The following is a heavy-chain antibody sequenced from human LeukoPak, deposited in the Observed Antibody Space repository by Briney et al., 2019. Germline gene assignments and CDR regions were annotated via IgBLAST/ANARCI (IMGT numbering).Heavy chain of an antibody. V-gene: IGHV4-59*01. D-gene: IGHD3-22*01. J-gene: IGHJ6*02. Sequence: SETLSLTCTVSGGSISSYYWSWIRQPPGKGLEWIGCIYYSGSTNYNPSLKSRVTISVDTSKNQFSLKLSSVTAADTAVYYCARLNYDSSGYYYYYYGMDVWGQGTTVTVSS. CDR2: IYYSGST. CDR1: GGSISSYY. CDR3: ARLNYDSSGYYYYYYGMDV.